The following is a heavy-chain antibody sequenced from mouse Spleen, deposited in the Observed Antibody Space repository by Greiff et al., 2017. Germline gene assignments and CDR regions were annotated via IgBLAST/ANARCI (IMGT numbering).Heavy chain of an antibody. Sequence: VQLQESGAELVRPGASVTLSCKASGYTFTDYEMHWVKQTPVHGLEWIGAIDPETGGTAYNQKFKGKAILTADKSSSTAYMELRSLTSEDSAVYYCTNGNYLYYFDYWGQGTTLTVSS. CDR3: TNGNYLYYFDY. CDR2: IDPETGGT. J-gene: IGHJ2*01. V-gene: IGHV1-15*01. D-gene: IGHD2-1*01. CDR1: GYTFTDYE.